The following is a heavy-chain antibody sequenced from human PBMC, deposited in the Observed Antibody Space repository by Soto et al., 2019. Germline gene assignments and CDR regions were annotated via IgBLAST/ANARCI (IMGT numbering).Heavy chain of an antibody. CDR1: GGSISSSSYY. V-gene: IGHV4-39*01. CDR3: ASPYYDHTLSYGMDV. J-gene: IGHJ6*02. D-gene: IGHD3-3*01. CDR2: IYYSGST. Sequence: SETLSLTCTVSGGSISSSSYYWGWIRQPPGKGLEWIGSIYYSGSTYYNPSLKSRVTISVDTSKNQFSLKLSSVTAADTAVYYCASPYYDHTLSYGMDVWGQGTTVTVSS.